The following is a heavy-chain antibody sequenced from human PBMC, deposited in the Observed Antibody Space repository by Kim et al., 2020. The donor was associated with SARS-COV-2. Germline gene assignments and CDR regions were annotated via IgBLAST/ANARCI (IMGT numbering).Heavy chain of an antibody. V-gene: IGHV3-21*01. CDR1: GFTFSSYS. D-gene: IGHD3-10*01. J-gene: IGHJ3*02. CDR2: ISSSSSYI. Sequence: GGSLRLSCAASGFTFSSYSMNWVRQAPGKGLEWVSSISSSSSYIYYADSVKGRFTISRDNAKNSLYLQMNSLRAEDTAVYYCARNHMYYYGSGSYYPNKDAFDIWGQGTMVTVSS. CDR3: ARNHMYYYGSGSYYPNKDAFDI.